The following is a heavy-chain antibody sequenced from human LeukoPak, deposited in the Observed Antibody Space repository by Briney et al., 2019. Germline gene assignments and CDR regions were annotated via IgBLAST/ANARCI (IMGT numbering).Heavy chain of an antibody. Sequence: GRSLRLSCAASGFTFSSYAMHWVRQAPGKGLEWVAVISYDGSNKYYADSVKGRFTISRDNSKNTLYLQMNSLRAEDTAVYYCARDLGFWSGYPCYWGQGTLVTVSS. CDR3: ARDLGFWSGYPCY. J-gene: IGHJ4*02. D-gene: IGHD3-3*01. V-gene: IGHV3-30-3*01. CDR2: ISYDGSNK. CDR1: GFTFSSYA.